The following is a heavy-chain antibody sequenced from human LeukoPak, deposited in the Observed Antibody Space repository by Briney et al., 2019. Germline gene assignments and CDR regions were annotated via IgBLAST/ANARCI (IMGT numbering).Heavy chain of an antibody. D-gene: IGHD2-15*01. V-gene: IGHV1-69*10. CDR2: IIPILNVP. Sequence: GASVKVSCKASGYIFTTYGISWVRQAPGQGLEWMGRIIPILNVPNYAQKFEGRVTITADKSTNTAYMELSSLKSEDTAVYFCARDRPRARYFDYWGQGTLVTVSS. CDR3: ARDRPRARYFDY. J-gene: IGHJ4*02. CDR1: GYIFTTYG.